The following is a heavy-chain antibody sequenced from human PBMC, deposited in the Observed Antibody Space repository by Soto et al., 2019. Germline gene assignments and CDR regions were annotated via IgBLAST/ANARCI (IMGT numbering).Heavy chain of an antibody. CDR3: ARDLSGYSSSWYMYYFDY. Sequence: ASVQVSCKASGGTCSSYAISWVRQAPGQRLEWMGWINAGNGNTKYSQKFQGRVTITRDTSASAAYMELSSLRSEDTAVYYCARDLSGYSSSWYMYYFDYWGQGTLVTVSS. J-gene: IGHJ4*02. CDR2: INAGNGNT. V-gene: IGHV1-3*01. D-gene: IGHD6-13*01. CDR1: GGTCSSYA.